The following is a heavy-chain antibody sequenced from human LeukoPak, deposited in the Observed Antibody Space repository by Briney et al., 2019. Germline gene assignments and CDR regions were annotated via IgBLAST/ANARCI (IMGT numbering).Heavy chain of an antibody. CDR3: ARETVGVSSSWYAADY. J-gene: IGHJ4*02. CDR1: GYTFTSYG. V-gene: IGHV1-18*01. CDR2: ISAYNGNT. D-gene: IGHD6-13*01. Sequence: GASVKVSCKASGYTFTSYGISWVRQAPGQGLEWMGWISAYNGNTNYAQKLQGRVTMTTDTSTSTAYMELRSLRSDDTAVYYCARETVGVSSSWYAADYWGQGTLVTVSS.